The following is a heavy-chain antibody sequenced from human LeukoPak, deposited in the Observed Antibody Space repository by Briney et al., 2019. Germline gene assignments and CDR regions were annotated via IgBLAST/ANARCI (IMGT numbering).Heavy chain of an antibody. D-gene: IGHD3-10*01. V-gene: IGHV1-69*01. Sequence: EASVKVSCKASGGTFSSYAISWVRQAPGQGLEWMGGIIPIFGTANYAQKFQGRVTITADESTSTAYMELSSLRSEDTAVYYCAREYYYGSGTPGYWGQGTLVTVSS. CDR2: IIPIFGTA. CDR1: GGTFSSYA. CDR3: AREYYYGSGTPGY. J-gene: IGHJ4*02.